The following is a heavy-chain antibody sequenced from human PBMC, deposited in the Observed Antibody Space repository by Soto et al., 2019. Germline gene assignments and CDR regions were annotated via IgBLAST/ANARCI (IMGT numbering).Heavy chain of an antibody. CDR1: GGSISSSSYY. Sequence: QLQLQESGPGLVKPSETLSLTCTVSGGSISSSSYYWGWIRQPPGKGLEWIGSIYYSGSTYYNPSLKSRVTISVDTSKNQFSLKLSSVTAADTAVYYCAVVGDLDWLGFDPWGQGTLVTVSS. V-gene: IGHV4-39*01. D-gene: IGHD3-9*01. CDR3: AVVGDLDWLGFDP. J-gene: IGHJ5*02. CDR2: IYYSGST.